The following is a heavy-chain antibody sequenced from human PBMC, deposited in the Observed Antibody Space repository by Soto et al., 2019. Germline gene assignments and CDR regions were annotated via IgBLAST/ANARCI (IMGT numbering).Heavy chain of an antibody. Sequence: GGSLRLSCAASGFTFSSYSMNWVRQAPGKGLEWVSSISSSSYIYYADSVKGRFTISRDNAKNSLYLQMNSLRAEDTAVYYCARDSLWRAGRYCSGGSCYSFFDYWGQGTLVTVSS. CDR2: ISSSSYI. V-gene: IGHV3-21*01. CDR3: ARDSLWRAGRYCSGGSCYSFFDY. J-gene: IGHJ4*02. D-gene: IGHD2-15*01. CDR1: GFTFSSYS.